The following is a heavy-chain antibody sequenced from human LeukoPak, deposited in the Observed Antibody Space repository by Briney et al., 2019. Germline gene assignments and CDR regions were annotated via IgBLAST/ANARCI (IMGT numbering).Heavy chain of an antibody. CDR3: ATDLWTGYYYYYYYGMDV. CDR2: ISSSSSTI. V-gene: IGHV3-48*04. D-gene: IGHD3/OR15-3a*01. J-gene: IGHJ6*02. CDR1: GFTFSSYS. Sequence: GGSLRLSCAASGFTFSSYSMNWVRQAPGKGLEWVPYISSSSSTIYYADSVKGRFTISRDNAKNSLYLQMNSLRAEDAAVYYCATDLWTGYYYYYYYGMDVWGQGTTVTVSS.